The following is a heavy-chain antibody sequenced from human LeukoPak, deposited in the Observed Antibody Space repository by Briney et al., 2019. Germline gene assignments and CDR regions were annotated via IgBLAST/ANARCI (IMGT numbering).Heavy chain of an antibody. D-gene: IGHD5-18*01. V-gene: IGHV1-2*02. Sequence: ASVKVSCKTSGYSFTDYYMHWVRQAPGQGLEWMGWINPNSGGTNFAQRFQDRVTMTRDMSISTAYMELSSLRSDDTAMYYCARGERGYSLNWGQGTLVTVSS. CDR3: ARGERGYSLN. J-gene: IGHJ4*02. CDR2: INPNSGGT. CDR1: GYSFTDYY.